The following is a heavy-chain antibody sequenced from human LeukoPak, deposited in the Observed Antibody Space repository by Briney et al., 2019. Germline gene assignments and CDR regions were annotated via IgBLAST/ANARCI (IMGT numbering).Heavy chain of an antibody. J-gene: IGHJ4*02. CDR2: ISGSGGST. Sequence: GGSLRLSCAASGFTFSSYAMSWVRQAPGKGLEWVSAISGSGGSTYYADSVKGRFTISRDNSRNTLYLQMNSLRAEDTAVYYCAKDQFDSISMIVWGQGTLVTVSS. D-gene: IGHD3-22*01. CDR3: AKDQFDSISMIV. CDR1: GFTFSSYA. V-gene: IGHV3-23*01.